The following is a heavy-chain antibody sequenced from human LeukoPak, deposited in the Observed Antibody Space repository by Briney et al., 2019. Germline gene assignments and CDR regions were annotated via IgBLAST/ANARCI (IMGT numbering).Heavy chain of an antibody. CDR1: GFTFSSYW. D-gene: IGHD6-19*01. J-gene: IGHJ4*02. CDR2: IYSGGST. V-gene: IGHV3-66*01. CDR3: ARDPGGAVAGRPEYYFDY. Sequence: PGGSLRLSCVASGFTFSSYWMSWVRQAPGKGLEWVSVIYSGGSTYYADSVKGRFTISRDNSKNTLYLQMNSLRAEDTAVYYCARDPGGAVAGRPEYYFDYWGQGTLVTVSS.